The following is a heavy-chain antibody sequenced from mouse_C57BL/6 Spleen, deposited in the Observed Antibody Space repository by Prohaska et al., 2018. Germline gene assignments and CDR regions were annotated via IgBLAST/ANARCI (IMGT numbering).Heavy chain of an antibody. J-gene: IGHJ4*01. Sequence: LQESGPGLVKPSQSLSLTCSVTGYSITSGYYWNWIRQFPGNKLEWMGYISYDGSNNYNPSLKNRISITRDTSKNQFFLKLNSVTTEDTATYYWASIYRGYAMDYWGQGTSVTVSS. V-gene: IGHV3-6*01. CDR1: GYSITSGYY. D-gene: IGHD2-1*01. CDR2: ISYDGSN. CDR3: ASIYRGYAMDY.